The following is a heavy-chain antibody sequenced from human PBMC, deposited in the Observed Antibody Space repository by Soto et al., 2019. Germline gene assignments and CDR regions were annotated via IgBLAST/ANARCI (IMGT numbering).Heavy chain of an antibody. J-gene: IGHJ4*02. CDR1: GFTFSSYA. CDR2: LSGSGCRT. V-gene: IGHV3-23*01. Sequence: PGGSLRLSCSASGFTFSSYAMHWVRLAPGQCLEYVSALSGSGCRTSYADSGKGRFTTSRDKSKNTRYLQRNSLRAEDTAVYYCAKPRTHLHWDQGTLLTVST. CDR3: AKPRTHLH.